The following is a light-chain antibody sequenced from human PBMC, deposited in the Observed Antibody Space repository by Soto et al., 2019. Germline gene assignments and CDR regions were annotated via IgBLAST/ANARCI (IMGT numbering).Light chain of an antibody. Sequence: EIVMTQSPATLSVSPGERATLSCRASQSVSSNLAWYQQKPGQAPRLLIYGASTRATGIPARFSGSGSGTEFTLTISSLQSEDSEVSYCQQYNNWPQTFGQGTKVDIK. CDR2: GAS. CDR1: QSVSSN. V-gene: IGKV3-15*01. CDR3: QQYNNWPQT. J-gene: IGKJ1*01.